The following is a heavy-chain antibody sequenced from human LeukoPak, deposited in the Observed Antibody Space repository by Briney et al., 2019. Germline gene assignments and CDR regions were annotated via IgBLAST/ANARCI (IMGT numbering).Heavy chain of an antibody. CDR2: ISAYNGNT. V-gene: IGHV1-18*01. Sequence: GASVKVSCKASGYTFTSYGISWVRQAPGQGLEWMGWISAYNGNTNYAQKLQGRVTMTTDTSTSTAYMELRSLRSDDTAVYYCARDSEPVLERFGELRHNWFDPWGQGTLVTVSS. CDR3: ARDSEPVLERFGELRHNWFDP. J-gene: IGHJ5*02. D-gene: IGHD3-10*01. CDR1: GYTFTSYG.